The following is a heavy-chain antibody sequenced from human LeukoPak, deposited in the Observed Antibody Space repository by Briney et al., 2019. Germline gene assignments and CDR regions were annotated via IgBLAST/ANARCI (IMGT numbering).Heavy chain of an antibody. V-gene: IGHV3-21*01. CDR1: GFTFNTYT. Sequence: GGSLRLSCAASGFTFNTYTMNWVRQAPGKGLEWVSSISSSSSYIYYADSVKGRSTISRDNAKNSLYLQMNSLRAEDTAMYYCARAYYGDYGEGPYYFDYWGQGTLVTVSS. CDR3: ARAYYGDYGEGPYYFDY. CDR2: ISSSSSYI. D-gene: IGHD4-17*01. J-gene: IGHJ4*02.